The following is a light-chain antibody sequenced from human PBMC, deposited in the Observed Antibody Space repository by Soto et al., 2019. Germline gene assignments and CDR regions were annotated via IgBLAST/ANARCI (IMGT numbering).Light chain of an antibody. Sequence: EIVMTQSPATLSVSPGERATLSCRASQSVSSNLAWYQQKPGQAPRLLIYGASTSATVIPARFSGSGSGTEFTLTISSLQSEDFAVYYGQQYNNWPPMAFGQGTKVEIK. CDR1: QSVSSN. CDR3: QQYNNWPPMA. CDR2: GAS. V-gene: IGKV3-15*01. J-gene: IGKJ1*01.